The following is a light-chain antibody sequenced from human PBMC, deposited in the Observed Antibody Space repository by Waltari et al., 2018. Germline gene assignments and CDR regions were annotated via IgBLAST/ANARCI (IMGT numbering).Light chain of an antibody. CDR1: QSVLYSSNNKNS. CDR3: HQYYNTPFT. J-gene: IGKJ3*01. Sequence: DIVMTQSPDSLAVSLGERATINRNASQSVLYSSNNKNSLSWYQQKPGQPPKLLIYGASTRESGVPDRFSGSGSGTDFTLTISSLQAEDVAVYYCHQYYNTPFTFGPGTKVDIK. CDR2: GAS. V-gene: IGKV4-1*01.